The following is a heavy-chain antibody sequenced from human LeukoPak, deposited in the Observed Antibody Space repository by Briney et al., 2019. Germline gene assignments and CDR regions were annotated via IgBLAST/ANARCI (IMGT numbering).Heavy chain of an antibody. CDR3: ARERVTLSSSWYRSNWFDP. V-gene: IGHV1-2*02. CDR2: INPNSGGT. J-gene: IGHJ5*02. CDR1: GYTFTGYY. Sequence: ASVKVSCKASGYTFTGYYMHWVRQAPGQGLEWMGWINPNSGGTNYAQKFQGRVTMTRDTSISTAYMELSRLRSDDTAVYYCARERVTLSSSWYRSNWFDPWGQGTLVTVSS. D-gene: IGHD6-13*01.